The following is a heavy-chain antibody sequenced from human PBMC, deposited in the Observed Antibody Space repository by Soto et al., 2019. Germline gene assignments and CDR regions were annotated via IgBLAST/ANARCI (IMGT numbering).Heavy chain of an antibody. Sequence: SETLSLTCTVSGGSISSGGYYWSWIRQHPGKGLEWIGYIYYSGSTYYNPSLKSRVTISVDTSKNQFSLKLSSVTAAATAVYYCARAAYCTNGVCFYYFDYWGQGTLVTVSS. V-gene: IGHV4-31*03. CDR1: GGSISSGGYY. J-gene: IGHJ4*02. CDR3: ARAAYCTNGVCFYYFDY. CDR2: IYYSGST. D-gene: IGHD2-8*01.